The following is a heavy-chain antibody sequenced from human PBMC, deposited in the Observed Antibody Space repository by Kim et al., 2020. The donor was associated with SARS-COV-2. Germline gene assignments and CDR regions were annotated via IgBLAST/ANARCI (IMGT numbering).Heavy chain of an antibody. J-gene: IGHJ6*02. CDR3: AKYSNYYYYYYGMDV. D-gene: IGHD4-4*01. V-gene: IGHV3-23*01. Sequence: DSVEGRFTNSRDNSKNTLYLQMNSRRAEDTAVYYCAKYSNYYYYYYGMDVWGQGTMVTVSS.